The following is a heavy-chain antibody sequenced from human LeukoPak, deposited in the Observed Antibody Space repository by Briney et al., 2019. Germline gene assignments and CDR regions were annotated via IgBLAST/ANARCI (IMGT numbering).Heavy chain of an antibody. Sequence: GGSLRLSCAASGFTFSSYAMSWVRQAPGKGLEWVSAISGSGGSTYYADSVKGRFTISRDNSKNSLYLQMNGLRAEDTAVYYCARYSSSWQNAFDIWGQGTMVTVSS. D-gene: IGHD6-13*01. V-gene: IGHV3-23*01. CDR3: ARYSSSWQNAFDI. CDR2: ISGSGGST. CDR1: GFTFSSYA. J-gene: IGHJ3*02.